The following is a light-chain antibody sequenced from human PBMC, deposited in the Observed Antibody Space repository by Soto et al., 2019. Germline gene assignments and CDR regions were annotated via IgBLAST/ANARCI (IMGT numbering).Light chain of an antibody. CDR2: LGS. CDR3: MQALRAPFT. Sequence: DIVMTQSPLSLPVTPGEPASISCRSSQSLLHSNDYNYLDWYLQKPGQSPQLLIYLGSNRASGVPDRFSGSVSGTDFTLKISRVEAEDVGVYYCMQALRAPFTFGPGTKVDIK. J-gene: IGKJ3*01. V-gene: IGKV2-28*01. CDR1: QSLLHSNDYNY.